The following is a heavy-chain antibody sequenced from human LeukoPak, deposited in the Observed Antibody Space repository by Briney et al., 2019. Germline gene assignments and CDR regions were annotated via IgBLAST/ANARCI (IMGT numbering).Heavy chain of an antibody. CDR2: LYSGGTT. CDR1: GITVSSNY. V-gene: IGHV3-53*01. J-gene: IGHJ4*02. D-gene: IGHD6-19*01. CDR3: ARDPPGIRVPGV. Sequence: GGSLRLSCAASGITVSSNYMTWVRQAPGKGLEWVSVLYSGGTTYYADSVKGRFIISRDNSKNTLYLQMDSLRVEDTAVYYCARDPPGIRVPGVWGQGTLVTVSS.